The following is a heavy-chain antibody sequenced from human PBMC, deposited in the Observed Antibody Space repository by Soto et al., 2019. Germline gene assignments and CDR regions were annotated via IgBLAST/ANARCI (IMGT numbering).Heavy chain of an antibody. CDR2: IIPIFGTP. D-gene: IGHD2-15*01. J-gene: IGHJ6*02. CDR3: ETESVIKAATKEDSESFYCAINA. CDR1: GDTFNTYG. V-gene: IGHV1-69*01. Sequence: QAQLVQSGAEVKKPGSSVKVSCKASGDTFNTYGISWVRQAPGQGLEWMGVIIPIFGTPNNAQRFQGRLTKTAEQNASTAYWWLRSLRDGVEDLYNCETESVIKAATKEDSESFYCAINARGQGTTVIVS.